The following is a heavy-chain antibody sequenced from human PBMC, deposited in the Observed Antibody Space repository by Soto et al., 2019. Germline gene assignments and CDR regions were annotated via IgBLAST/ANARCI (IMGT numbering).Heavy chain of an antibody. CDR1: GGTFSSYA. D-gene: IGHD6-13*01. J-gene: IGHJ4*02. CDR3: ARFRAAAGQYFDY. Sequence: GSSVKVSCKASGGTFSSYAISWVRQAPGQGLEWMGGIIPIFGTANYAQKFQGRVTITADESTSTAYMELSSLRSEYTAVYYCARFRAAAGQYFDYWGQGTLVTVSS. CDR2: IIPIFGTA. V-gene: IGHV1-69*13.